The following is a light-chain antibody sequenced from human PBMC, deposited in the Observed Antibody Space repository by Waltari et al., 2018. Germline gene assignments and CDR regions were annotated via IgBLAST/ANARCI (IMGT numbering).Light chain of an antibody. CDR3: AAWDDSLNGWV. V-gene: IGLV1-44*01. CDR2: SNN. CDR1: SSNIGRNT. J-gene: IGLJ3*02. Sequence: QSLLTQPPPASGTPGQRVTISCSGSSSNIGRNTITWYQQLPGTAPNLLIYSNNQRPSGVPDRFSGSKSGTSASLAISGLQSEDEADYYCAAWDDSLNGWVFGGGTKLTVL.